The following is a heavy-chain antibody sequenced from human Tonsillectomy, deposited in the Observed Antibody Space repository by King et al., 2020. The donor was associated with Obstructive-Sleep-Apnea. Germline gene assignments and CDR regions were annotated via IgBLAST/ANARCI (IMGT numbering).Heavy chain of an antibody. V-gene: IGHV3-21*01. J-gene: IGHJ6*02. CDR3: SRAGEYYYYYYGMDV. D-gene: IGHD3-10*01. CDR1: GFTFSSYS. Sequence: VQLVESGGGLVKLGGSLRLSCAASGFTFSSYSMNWVRQAPGKGLEWVSSISSSSSYIYYADSVKGRFTISRDNAKNSLYLQMNSLRAEDTAVYYCSRAGEYYYYYYGMDVWGHGTTVTVSS. CDR2: ISSSSSYI.